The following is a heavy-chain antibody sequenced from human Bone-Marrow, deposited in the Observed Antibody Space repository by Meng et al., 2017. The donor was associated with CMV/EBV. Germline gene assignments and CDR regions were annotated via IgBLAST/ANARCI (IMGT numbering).Heavy chain of an antibody. CDR3: AKETTDS. CDR1: GFTFSSYG. CDR2: IWYDGSNK. V-gene: IGHV3-33*06. Sequence: GGSLRLSCAASGFTFSSYGRHWFRKAPGKGLEWVAVIWYDGSNKYYADSVKARFTISRDNSKNTLYLQMNSLRAEDTAVYDCAKETTDSWGQGTLVTVSS. D-gene: IGHD1-1*01. J-gene: IGHJ4*02.